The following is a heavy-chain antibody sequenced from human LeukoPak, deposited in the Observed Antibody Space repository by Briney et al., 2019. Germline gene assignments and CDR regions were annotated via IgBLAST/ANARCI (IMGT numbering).Heavy chain of an antibody. CDR1: GGSFSGYY. D-gene: IGHD2-15*01. CDR2: INHSGST. Sequence: PSETLSLTCAVYGGSFSGYYWSWIRQPPGKGLEWIGEINHSGSTNYNPSLKSRVTISVDTSKNQFSLKLSSVTAADTAVYYCARAPLGYCSGGSCGGTYYYYYYMDVWGKGTTVTVSS. CDR3: ARAPLGYCSGGSCGGTYYYYYYMDV. V-gene: IGHV4-34*01. J-gene: IGHJ6*03.